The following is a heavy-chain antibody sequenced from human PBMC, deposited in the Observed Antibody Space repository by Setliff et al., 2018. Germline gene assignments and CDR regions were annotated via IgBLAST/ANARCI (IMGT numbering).Heavy chain of an antibody. CDR1: GGTFSSYS. CDR2: ISPVYGIA. D-gene: IGHD3-10*01. CDR3: ARDLYGSGEEDY. Sequence: ASVKVSCKASGGTFSSYSINWVRQAPGQGLEWMGWISPVYGIANYARKFQGRVTMTTDTSTSTAYMELRSLRSDDTAVYYCARDLYGSGEEDYWGQGTLVTVSS. V-gene: IGHV1-18*01. J-gene: IGHJ4*02.